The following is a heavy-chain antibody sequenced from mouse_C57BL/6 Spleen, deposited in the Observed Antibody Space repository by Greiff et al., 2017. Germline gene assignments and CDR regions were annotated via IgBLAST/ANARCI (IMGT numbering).Heavy chain of an antibody. CDR2: IYPGSGST. CDR1: GYTFTSYW. D-gene: IGHD1-1*02. V-gene: IGHV1-55*01. Sequence: QVQLQQSGAELVKPGASVQMSCKASGYTFTSYWITWVKQRPGQGLEWIGDIYPGSGSTNYNEKFKSKATLTVDTSSSTAYMQLSSLTSEDSAVYYCARRRWDGYYGMDYWGQGTSVTVSS. J-gene: IGHJ4*01. CDR3: ARRRWDGYYGMDY.